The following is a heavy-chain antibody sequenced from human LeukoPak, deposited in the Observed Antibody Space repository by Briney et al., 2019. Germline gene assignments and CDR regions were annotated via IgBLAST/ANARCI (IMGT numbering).Heavy chain of an antibody. D-gene: IGHD3-10*01. CDR2: IKQHGNEK. Sequence: PGGSLRLSCAASGFTFNNYWMSWVRQAPGKGLEWVAIIKQHGNEKHYADSVRGRFTTSRDNAKSSLYLQMNSLRAEDTALYYCTRDLPVPSLVRGIIIYGLIDYWGQGTLVTVSS. V-gene: IGHV3-7*01. J-gene: IGHJ4*02. CDR3: TRDLPVPSLVRGIIIYGLIDY. CDR1: GFTFNNYW.